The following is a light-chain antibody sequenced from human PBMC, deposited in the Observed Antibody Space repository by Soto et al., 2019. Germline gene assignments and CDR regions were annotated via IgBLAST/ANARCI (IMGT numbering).Light chain of an antibody. CDR1: SSNIGGTNY. Sequence: SVLTQPPSASGTPGQRVFISCSGGSSNIGGTNYAYWYQQLPGAAPKLLMHSNNLRPSGVPERISGSKSGTSASLAISGLRSEDEAVYYCASWDDRLGAVIFGGGTKVTVL. J-gene: IGLJ2*01. V-gene: IGLV1-47*02. CDR2: SNN. CDR3: ASWDDRLGAVI.